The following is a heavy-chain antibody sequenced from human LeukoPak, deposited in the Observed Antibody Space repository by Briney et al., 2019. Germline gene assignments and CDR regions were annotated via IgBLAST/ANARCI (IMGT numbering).Heavy chain of an antibody. CDR1: GFPFSSTY. V-gene: IGHV3-53*01. CDR3: AKGHCTNGICWLD. J-gene: IGHJ4*02. CDR2: INSAGST. Sequence: PGGSLRLSSAASGFPFSSTYMSWVRQAPGKGLGGVSIINSAGSTYYADSVKGRFTISRDNSKNTLYLQMNSLRAEDTAVYYCAKGHCTNGICWLDWGQGTLVTVSS. D-gene: IGHD2-8*01.